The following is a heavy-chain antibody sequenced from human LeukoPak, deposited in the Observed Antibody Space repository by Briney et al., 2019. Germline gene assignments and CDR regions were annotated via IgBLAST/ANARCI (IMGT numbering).Heavy chain of an antibody. Sequence: ASVKVSCKAFGYTFGTSSITWVRQAPGQRLEWMGWISPNNGNTHYAQGVQGRVTMTTDTSRSTAYMELRSLRSDDTAVYYCTRVRNSNNWWGHFDIWGQGTMVTVSS. CDR1: GYTFGTSS. CDR3: TRVRNSNNWWGHFDI. D-gene: IGHD1-1*01. J-gene: IGHJ3*02. V-gene: IGHV1-18*01. CDR2: ISPNNGNT.